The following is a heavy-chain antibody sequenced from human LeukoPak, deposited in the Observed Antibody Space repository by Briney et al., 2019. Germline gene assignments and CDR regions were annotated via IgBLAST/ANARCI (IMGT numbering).Heavy chain of an antibody. V-gene: IGHV1-46*01. CDR2: INPSGGST. CDR3: ARARCGGDCYSIHWGFYFDY. Sequence: GASVKVSCKASGYTFTSYYMHWVRQAPGQGLEWMGIINPSGGSTSYAQKFQGRVTMTRDTSTSTVYMELSSLRSEDTAVYYCARARCGGDCYSIHWGFYFDYWGQGTLVTVSS. J-gene: IGHJ4*02. D-gene: IGHD2-21*01. CDR1: GYTFTSYY.